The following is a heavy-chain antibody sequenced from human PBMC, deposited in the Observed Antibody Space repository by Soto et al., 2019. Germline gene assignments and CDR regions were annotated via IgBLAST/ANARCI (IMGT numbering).Heavy chain of an antibody. D-gene: IGHD3-22*01. CDR1: GYTFTGYY. CDR2: INPNSGGT. V-gene: IGHV1-2*02. J-gene: IGHJ4*02. CDR3: TTDNYYDSSGYYWLDY. Sequence: ASVKVFCKASGYTFTGYYMHWVRQAPGQVLEWMGWINPNSGGTNYAQKFQGRVTMTRDTSISTAYMELSRLRSDDTAVYYCTTDNYYDSSGYYWLDYWGQGTLVTVSS.